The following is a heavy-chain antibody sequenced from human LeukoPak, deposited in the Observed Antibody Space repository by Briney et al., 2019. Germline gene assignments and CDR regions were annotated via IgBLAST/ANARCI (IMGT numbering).Heavy chain of an antibody. CDR3: ARNDYGDYFY. CDR1: GRNFRSYA. D-gene: IGHD4-17*01. CDR2: IIPIFGTA. Sequence: SVKVSCKASGRNFRSYAISWGGKAPGQGLEWMGGIIPIFGTANYAQKFQGRVTITADKSTSTAYMELSSLRSEDTAVYYCARNDYGDYFYWGQGTLVTVSS. J-gene: IGHJ4*02. V-gene: IGHV1-69*06.